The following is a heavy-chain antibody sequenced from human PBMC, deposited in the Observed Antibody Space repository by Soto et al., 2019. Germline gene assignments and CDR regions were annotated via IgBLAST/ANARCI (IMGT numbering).Heavy chain of an antibody. CDR2: IRNKANSYTT. Sequence: EVQLVESGGGLVQPGGSLRLSCAASGFTFSDHYMQWVRQAPGKGLEWVARIRNKANSYTTVYAASVQGRFTSSSDGSKHSLYLEMSSLRTEDTAVYYCSRGAEGKTPAGSLNYDYGMDGWGQGPTVTVSS. CDR3: SRGAEGKTPAGSLNYDYGMDG. D-gene: IGHD3-16*01. J-gene: IGHJ6*02. CDR1: GFTFSDHY. V-gene: IGHV3-72*01.